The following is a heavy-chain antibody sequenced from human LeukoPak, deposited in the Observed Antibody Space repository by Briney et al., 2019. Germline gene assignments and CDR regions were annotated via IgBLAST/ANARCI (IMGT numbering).Heavy chain of an antibody. J-gene: IGHJ4*02. V-gene: IGHV1-3*01. Sequence: ASVKVSCKASGYTFTSYAMHWVRQAPGQRLEWMGWINAGNGDTRYSQKFQGRVTITRDTSASTAYIELRSLRSEDTAMYYCARGSTSDWPLDHWGQETLVTISS. CDR2: INAGNGDT. D-gene: IGHD2-2*01. CDR3: ARGSTSDWPLDH. CDR1: GYTFTSYA.